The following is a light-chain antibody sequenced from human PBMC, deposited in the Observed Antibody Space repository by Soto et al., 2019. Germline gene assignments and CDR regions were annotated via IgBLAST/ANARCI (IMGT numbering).Light chain of an antibody. V-gene: IGKV3-20*01. CDR1: QSVSTSY. Sequence: EIVLTQSPGTLSLSPGESATLSCRASQSVSTSYLAWYQQRPGQAPRLLLYGASNRATGIPSRFRGSGSGTHFTLPVTRLEREDSAVYYCQQHVTSPYAFGQGTKLEIQ. CDR2: GAS. J-gene: IGKJ2*01. CDR3: QQHVTSPYA.